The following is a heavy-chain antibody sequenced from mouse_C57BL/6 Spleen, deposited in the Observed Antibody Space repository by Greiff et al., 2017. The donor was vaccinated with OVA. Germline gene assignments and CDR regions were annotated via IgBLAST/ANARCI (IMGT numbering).Heavy chain of an antibody. D-gene: IGHD2-4*01. CDR1: GFTFSDYG. Sequence: EVQLVESGGGLVKPGGSLKLSCAASGFTFSDYGMHWVRQAPEKGLEWVAYISSGSSTIYYADTVKGRFTISRDNAKNTLFLQMTSLRSEDTAMYYCARLGLRDAMDYWGQGTSVTVSS. CDR3: ARLGLRDAMDY. J-gene: IGHJ4*01. CDR2: ISSGSSTI. V-gene: IGHV5-17*01.